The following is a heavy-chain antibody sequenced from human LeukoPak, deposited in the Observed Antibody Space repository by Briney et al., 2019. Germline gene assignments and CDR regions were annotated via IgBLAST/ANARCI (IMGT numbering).Heavy chain of an antibody. CDR1: GFTFSNVW. J-gene: IGHJ4*02. D-gene: IGHD1-26*01. V-gene: IGHV3-15*01. CDR3: TTHYPDSGSYNY. Sequence: GGPLRLSCAASGFTFSNVWMSWVRQAPGKGLEWVGRIKSKTDGGTTDYAAPVKGRFIISRDDSKNTLYLQMDSLQTEDTAVYYCTTHYPDSGSYNYWGQGTLVTVSS. CDR2: IKSKTDGGTT.